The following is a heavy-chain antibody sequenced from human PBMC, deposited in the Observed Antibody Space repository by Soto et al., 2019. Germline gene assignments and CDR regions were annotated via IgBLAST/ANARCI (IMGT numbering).Heavy chain of an antibody. CDR3: AKDANRYGSGSYLDY. V-gene: IGHV3-9*01. Sequence: PGGSLRLSCAASGFTFDDYAMHWVRQAPGKGLEWVSGISWNSGSIGYADSVKGRFTISRDNAKNSLYLQMNSLRAEDTALYYCAKDANRYGSGSYLDYWGQGTRVTVSS. CDR2: ISWNSGSI. J-gene: IGHJ4*02. D-gene: IGHD3-10*01. CDR1: GFTFDDYA.